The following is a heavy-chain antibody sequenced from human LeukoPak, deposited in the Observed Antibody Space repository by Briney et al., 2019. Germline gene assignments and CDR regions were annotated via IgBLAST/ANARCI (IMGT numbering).Heavy chain of an antibody. CDR1: GFTFDDYA. J-gene: IGHJ6*02. V-gene: IGHV3-43*02. D-gene: IGHD2-2*01. CDR3: AKDGYCSSTSCHYYGIDV. Sequence: GGSLRLSCAASGFTFDDYAMHWVRQAPGKGLEWVSLIRGDGGSTYYAASVKGRFTISRDNSKTSLYLQMNSLRTEDTALYYCAKDGYCSSTSCHYYGIDVWGQGTTVTVSS. CDR2: IRGDGGST.